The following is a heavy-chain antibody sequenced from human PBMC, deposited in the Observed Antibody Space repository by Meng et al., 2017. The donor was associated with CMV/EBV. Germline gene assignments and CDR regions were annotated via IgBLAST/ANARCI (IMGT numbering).Heavy chain of an antibody. CDR2: INTSGGST. D-gene: IGHD1-26*01. V-gene: IGHV1-46*01. J-gene: IGHJ4*02. CDR3: ARESGSVGDY. CDR1: GYTFTSYY. Sequence: QVQLVQSGAEVKKPGDSVKVYCKASGYTFTSYYMHWVRQAPGQGLEWMGIINTSGGSTSYAQKFQGRVTMTRDTSTSTVYMELSSLRSEDTAVYYCARESGSVGDYWGQGTLVTVSS.